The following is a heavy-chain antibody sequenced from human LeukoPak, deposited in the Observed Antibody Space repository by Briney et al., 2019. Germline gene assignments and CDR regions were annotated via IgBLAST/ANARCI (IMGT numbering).Heavy chain of an antibody. V-gene: IGHV3-30*04. CDR3: AAVRGVTLFDY. Sequence: PGGSLRLSCAASGFSFSSCAMHWVRQAPGKGLEWVATISYDGKNKQYADSVKGRFTISRDNSKNTLFLQMNSLRAEDTAVYYCAAVRGVTLFDYWGQGTLVTVSS. CDR1: GFSFSSCA. CDR2: ISYDGKNK. J-gene: IGHJ4*02. D-gene: IGHD3-10*01.